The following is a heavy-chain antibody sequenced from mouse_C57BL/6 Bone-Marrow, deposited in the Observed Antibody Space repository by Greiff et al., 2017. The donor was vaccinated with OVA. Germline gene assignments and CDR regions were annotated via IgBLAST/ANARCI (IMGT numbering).Heavy chain of an antibody. V-gene: IGHV1-81*01. CDR3: ARSYGSSPYYFDY. Sequence: LQESGAELARPGASVKLSCKASGYTFTSYGISWVKQRTGQGLEWIGEIYPRSGNTYYNEKFKGKATLTADKSSSTAYMELRSLTSEDSAVYFCARSYGSSPYYFDYWGQGTTLTVSS. CDR1: GYTFTSYG. J-gene: IGHJ2*01. D-gene: IGHD1-1*01. CDR2: IYPRSGNT.